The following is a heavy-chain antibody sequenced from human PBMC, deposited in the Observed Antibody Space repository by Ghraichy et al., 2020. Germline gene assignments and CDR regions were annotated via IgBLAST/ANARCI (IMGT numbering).Heavy chain of an antibody. Sequence: SETLSLTCTVSGGSISSSSYYWGWIRQPPGKGLEWIGSIYYSGSTYYNPSLKSRVTISVDTSKNQFSLKLSSVTAADTAVYYCVRPPQLRYFDWDYGMDVWGQGTTVTVSS. V-gene: IGHV4-39*01. D-gene: IGHD3-9*01. CDR3: VRPPQLRYFDWDYGMDV. J-gene: IGHJ6*02. CDR1: GGSISSSSYY. CDR2: IYYSGST.